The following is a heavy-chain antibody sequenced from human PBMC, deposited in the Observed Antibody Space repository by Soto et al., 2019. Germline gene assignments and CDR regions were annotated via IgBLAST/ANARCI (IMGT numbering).Heavy chain of an antibody. CDR3: VGSGTTYDY. J-gene: IGHJ4*02. Sequence: QVQLQESGPGLVKPSQTLSLTCSVSGASVRSGDYYWSSIRQAPGKGLEWIGYIYNSGGSYYNPSLKGRLTISIDTSKNQFSLKLNSVTAAATAIYYCVGSGTTYDYWGRGTLVTVSS. V-gene: IGHV4-30-4*01. D-gene: IGHD4-17*01. CDR2: IYNSGGS. CDR1: GASVRSGDYY.